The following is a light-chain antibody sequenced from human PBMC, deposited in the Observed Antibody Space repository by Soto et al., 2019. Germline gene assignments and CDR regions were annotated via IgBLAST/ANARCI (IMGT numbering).Light chain of an antibody. Sequence: QAALPQPASVTWSPGELITISCTGTSSDVGGYNYVSWYQQHPGKAPKLMIYEVSNRPSGVSNRFSGSKSGNTASLTISGLQAEDEADYYCSSYTSSSTPLYVFGTGTKVTVL. CDR1: SSDVGGYNY. V-gene: IGLV2-14*01. CDR2: EVS. CDR3: SSYTSSSTPLYV. J-gene: IGLJ1*01.